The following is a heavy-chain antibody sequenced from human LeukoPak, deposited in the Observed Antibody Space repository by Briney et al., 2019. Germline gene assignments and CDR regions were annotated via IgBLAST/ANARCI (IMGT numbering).Heavy chain of an antibody. Sequence: PGGSLRLSCAASGFTFSSYWMHWVRQARGKGLVWVSRINTDGNSTNYADSVKGRFTISRDNAKNTLYLQMNSLRAEDSAVYYCGTGPRNDGEDDWGQGTLVTVSS. CDR2: INTDGNST. CDR1: GFTFSSYW. V-gene: IGHV3-74*01. J-gene: IGHJ4*02. D-gene: IGHD1-1*01. CDR3: GTGPRNDGEDD.